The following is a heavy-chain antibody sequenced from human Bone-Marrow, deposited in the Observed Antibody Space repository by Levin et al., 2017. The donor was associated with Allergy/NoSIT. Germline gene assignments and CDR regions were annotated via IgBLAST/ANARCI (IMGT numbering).Heavy chain of an antibody. D-gene: IGHD3-22*01. CDR2: TYYSGST. J-gene: IGHJ4*02. CDR3: ARGSGYPTPTPFDY. Sequence: SQTLSLTCTVSGGSIPSYYWSWIRQPPGKGPEWIGYTYYSGSTNYNPSLKSRVTISLDTSRNQFSLRLNSVTAADTAVYYCARGSGYPTPTPFDYWGQGTLVTVSS. CDR1: GGSIPSYY. V-gene: IGHV4-59*01.